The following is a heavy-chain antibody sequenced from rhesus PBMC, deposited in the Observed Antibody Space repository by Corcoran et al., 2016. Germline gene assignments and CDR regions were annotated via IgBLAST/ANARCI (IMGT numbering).Heavy chain of an antibody. V-gene: IGHV3-201*01. Sequence: EVQLVESGGGVVQPGGSLRLSCAASGFTFDDYAMHWVRQAPGKVLEWVSGNSGSGGSTYYAYSVKGQFTISRDNAKNSLYLQMGSLRAEDTALYYCARVEKWGGSHHFDYWGQGVLVTVSS. D-gene: IGHD6-25*01. CDR2: NSGSGGST. CDR1: GFTFDDYA. CDR3: ARVEKWGGSHHFDY. J-gene: IGHJ4*01.